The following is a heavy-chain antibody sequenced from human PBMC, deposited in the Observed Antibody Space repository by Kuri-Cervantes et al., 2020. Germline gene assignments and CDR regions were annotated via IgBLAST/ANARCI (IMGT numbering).Heavy chain of an antibody. V-gene: IGHV4-38-2*01. D-gene: IGHD3-22*01. Sequence: SETLSLTCAVSGYSISSGYYWGWIRQPPGKGLEWIGSIYHSGSTYYNSSLKRRVTISEDTSRNQFSLKLSSVTAADTAVYSCARGRKRYYYDSSGYYDYWGQGTLVTVSS. CDR2: IYHSGST. J-gene: IGHJ4*02. CDR3: ARGRKRYYYDSSGYYDY. CDR1: GYSISSGYY.